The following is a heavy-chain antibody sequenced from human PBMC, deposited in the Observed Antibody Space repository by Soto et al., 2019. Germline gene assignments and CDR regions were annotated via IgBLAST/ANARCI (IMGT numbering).Heavy chain of an antibody. CDR3: ARGAGSSDAFDI. V-gene: IGHV4-34*01. J-gene: IGHJ3*02. CDR2: INHSGST. Sequence: SGNLSLTVAGYGGAFSGYYWIWILQPPGKGLEWIGEINHSGSTNYNPSLKSRVTISVDTSKNQFSLKLSSVTAADTAVYYCARGAGSSDAFDIWGQGTMVTVSS. D-gene: IGHD3-10*01. CDR1: GGAFSGYY.